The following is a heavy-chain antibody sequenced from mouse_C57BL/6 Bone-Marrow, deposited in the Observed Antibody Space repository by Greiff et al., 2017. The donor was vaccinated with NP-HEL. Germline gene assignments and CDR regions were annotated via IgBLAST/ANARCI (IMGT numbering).Heavy chain of an antibody. CDR1: GYTFTDYY. Sequence: QVQLQQSGPELVKPGASVKISCKASGYTFTDYYINWVKQRPGQGLEWIGWIFPGSGSTYYNEKFKGKATLTVDKSSSTAYMLLSSLTSKDSAVDYGTGWGANDGGWYMDDWGKGTTVTVSS. D-gene: IGHD1-1*02. CDR2: IFPGSGST. J-gene: IGHJ4*01. V-gene: IGHV1-75*01. CDR3: TGWGANDGGWYMDD.